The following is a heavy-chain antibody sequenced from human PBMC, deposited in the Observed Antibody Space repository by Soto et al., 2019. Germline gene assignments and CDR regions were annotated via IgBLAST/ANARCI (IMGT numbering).Heavy chain of an antibody. CDR2: IYPPNSDT. Sequence: LGESLKISCKGSGYNFATYWIGWVRQTPGKGLEWIGIIYPPNSDTKYSPSFEGQVTTSAEKSINTAYLQWSSLTASDTAVYYCARHRLYSSSWTTFDYWGQGTLVTVSS. D-gene: IGHD2-2*01. CDR3: ARHRLYSSSWTTFDY. J-gene: IGHJ4*02. CDR1: GYNFATYW. V-gene: IGHV5-51*01.